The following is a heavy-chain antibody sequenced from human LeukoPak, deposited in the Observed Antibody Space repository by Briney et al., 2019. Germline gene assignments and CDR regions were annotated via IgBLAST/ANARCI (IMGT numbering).Heavy chain of an antibody. V-gene: IGHV3-23*01. CDR3: AKGTTTWIKTEEY. Sequence: GGSLRLSCVASGFTFGSYAMTWVRQAPGKGLEWVSGIDDDGGRTHYADSMKGRFSISRDNSKNTLYLQINGLRAEDTALYFCAKGTTTWIKTEEYWGQGTLVTVSS. CDR1: GFTFGSYA. CDR2: IDDDGGRT. D-gene: IGHD1-1*01. J-gene: IGHJ4*02.